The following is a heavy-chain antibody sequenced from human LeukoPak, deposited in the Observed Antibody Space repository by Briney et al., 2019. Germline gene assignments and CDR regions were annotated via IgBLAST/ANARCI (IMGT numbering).Heavy chain of an antibody. CDR2: IYYSGST. CDR3: ARARYKNYYMDV. CDR1: GGSITSNY. J-gene: IGHJ6*03. Sequence: PSETLSLTCTVSGGSITSNYWSWIRQPPGKGLEWIGYIYYSGSTNYNPSLKSRVTISVDTSKNQFSLKLSSVTAADTAVYYCARARYKNYYMDVWGKGTTVTVSS. V-gene: IGHV4-59*01. D-gene: IGHD1-14*01.